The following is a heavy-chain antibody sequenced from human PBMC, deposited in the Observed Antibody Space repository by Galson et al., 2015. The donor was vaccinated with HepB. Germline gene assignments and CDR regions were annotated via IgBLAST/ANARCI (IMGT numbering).Heavy chain of an antibody. Sequence: SVKVSCKASGGTFSSYAISWVRQAPGQGLEWMGGIIPIFGTANYAQKFQGRVTITADESASTAYMELSSLRSEDTAVYYCAGYIVPVAFDIWGQGTMVTVSS. CDR1: GGTFSSYA. V-gene: IGHV1-69*13. D-gene: IGHD5-12*01. J-gene: IGHJ3*02. CDR2: IIPIFGTA. CDR3: AGYIVPVAFDI.